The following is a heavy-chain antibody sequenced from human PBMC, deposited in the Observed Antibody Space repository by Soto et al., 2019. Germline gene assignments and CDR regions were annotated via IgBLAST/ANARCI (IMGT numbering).Heavy chain of an antibody. D-gene: IGHD5-12*01. Sequence: SETLSLTCILAGGPLASYHWSWIRQFPGKGLEWIAYTSYTGNTNYNPSLKCRVTTSMDTFKNQWSLKLTSTTAADTAGYSWASDMHARFTGYFGPCGQGTRVSVSS. CDR1: GGPLASYH. CDR3: ASDMHARFTGYFGP. J-gene: IGHJ5*02. V-gene: IGHV4-59*01. CDR2: TSYTGNT.